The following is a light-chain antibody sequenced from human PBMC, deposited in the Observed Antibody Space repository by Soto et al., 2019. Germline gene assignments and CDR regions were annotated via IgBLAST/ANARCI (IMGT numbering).Light chain of an antibody. V-gene: IGLV1-40*01. CDR2: GNS. Sequence: QSVLTQPPSVSGAPGQRVTISCTGSSSNIGAVYDIHWYQQLPGTAPRLLIYGNSNRPSGVPDRFSGSNSGTSASLAITGLQADDEADYYCQSYDSFLVFGTGTKLTVL. CDR3: QSYDSFLV. J-gene: IGLJ1*01. CDR1: SSNIGAVYD.